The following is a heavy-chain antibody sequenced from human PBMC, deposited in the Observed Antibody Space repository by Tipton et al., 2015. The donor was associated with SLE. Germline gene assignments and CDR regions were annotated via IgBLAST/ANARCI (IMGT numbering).Heavy chain of an antibody. V-gene: IGHV3-9*01. Sequence: SLRLSCAASGFTFDDYAMHWVRQAPGKGLEWVSGISWNSGSIGYADSVKGRFTISRDNAKNSLYLQMNSLRAEDTALYYCAKDMGANLCYYYYGMDVWGQGTTVTVSS. CDR1: GFTFDDYA. CDR3: AKDMGANLCYYYYGMDV. D-gene: IGHD3-16*01. CDR2: ISWNSGSI. J-gene: IGHJ6*02.